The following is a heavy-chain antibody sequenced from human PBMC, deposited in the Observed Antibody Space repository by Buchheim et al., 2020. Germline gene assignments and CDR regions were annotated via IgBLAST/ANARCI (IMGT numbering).Heavy chain of an antibody. CDR1: GFPFGNTD. CDR2: ISGQSDTT. V-gene: IGHV3-23*01. D-gene: IGHD3-22*01. Sequence: EFQLLDSGGDLVQPGRSLRLSCVASGFPFGNTDMSWVRQAPGKGLEWVSTISGQSDTTDYADSVRGRFTISRDNSKNMLYLQLNSLRAEDTAVYFCATSSSGYYYTWGQGTL. J-gene: IGHJ5*02. CDR3: ATSSSGYYYT.